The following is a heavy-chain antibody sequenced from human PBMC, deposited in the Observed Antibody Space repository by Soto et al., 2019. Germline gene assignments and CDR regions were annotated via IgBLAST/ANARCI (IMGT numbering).Heavy chain of an antibody. V-gene: IGHV4-31*03. CDR2: IYSFGNT. D-gene: IGHD3-10*01. Sequence: QVQLQESGPGLVKPSQTLSLTCSVSGGSVSSGAFYWGWIRQSPGKGLECLGYIYSFGNTFYNPSLKSRVTISLDTSKNQFSLRLTSVIAADTAIYYCARVMGDGSGKFWWFDLWGQGTLVIVSS. J-gene: IGHJ5*02. CDR1: GGSVSSGAFY. CDR3: ARVMGDGSGKFWWFDL.